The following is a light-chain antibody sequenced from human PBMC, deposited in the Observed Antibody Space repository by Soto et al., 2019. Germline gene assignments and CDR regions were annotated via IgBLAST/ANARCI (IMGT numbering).Light chain of an antibody. CDR3: SSYPGNNTPHV. V-gene: IGLV2-14*01. J-gene: IGLJ1*01. CDR1: TSDVGGYNY. Sequence: QSVLTQPASVSGSPGQSITISCTGTTSDVGGYNYVSWYQQHPGKAPKLMIYEVSSRPSGVSNRFSGSKSGNTASLTISGLHSEDEADYYCSSYPGNNTPHVFGSGSKLTVL. CDR2: EVS.